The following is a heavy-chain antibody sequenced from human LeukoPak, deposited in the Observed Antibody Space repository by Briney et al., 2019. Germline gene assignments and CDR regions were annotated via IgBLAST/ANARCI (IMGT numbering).Heavy chain of an antibody. CDR1: GYYFTNYC. J-gene: IGHJ4*02. D-gene: IGHD1-1*01. CDR3: ARLFRRQLPGHFDY. CDR2: IFPADSDT. V-gene: IGHV5-51*01. Sequence: GESLKISCQGSGYYFTNYCIGWVRQMPGEGLEWLGIIFPADSDTRYSPSFQGQVTISADKSIRTAYLQWGSLKASDTAMYYCARLFRRQLPGHFDYWGQGTLVTVSS.